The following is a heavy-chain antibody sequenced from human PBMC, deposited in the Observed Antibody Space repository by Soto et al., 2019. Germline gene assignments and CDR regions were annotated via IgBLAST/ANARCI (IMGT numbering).Heavy chain of an antibody. D-gene: IGHD6-13*01. CDR2: IYYSGST. Sequence: QVQLQESGPGLVKPSQTLSLTCTVSGGSISSGGYYWSWIRQHPGKGLEWIGYIYYSGSTYYNPSLKSRVTISVDTSKNQFSLKLSSVTAADTAVYYCARGEGYSSSWYEGWFDPWGQGTLVTVSS. V-gene: IGHV4-31*03. J-gene: IGHJ5*02. CDR3: ARGEGYSSSWYEGWFDP. CDR1: GGSISSGGYY.